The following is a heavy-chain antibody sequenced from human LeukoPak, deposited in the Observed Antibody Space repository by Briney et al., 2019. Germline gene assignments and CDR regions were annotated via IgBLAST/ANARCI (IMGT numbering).Heavy chain of an antibody. D-gene: IGHD6-13*01. CDR1: GFTFSGSA. Sequence: GGSLRLSCAASGFTFSGSAMHWVRQASGKGLEWVGRIRSKANSYATAYAASVKGRFTISRDDSKNTAYLQMNSLKTEDTAVYYCAKDRFGIAAAGLFDYWGQGTLVTVSS. CDR3: AKDRFGIAAAGLFDY. CDR2: IRSKANSYAT. V-gene: IGHV3-73*01. J-gene: IGHJ4*02.